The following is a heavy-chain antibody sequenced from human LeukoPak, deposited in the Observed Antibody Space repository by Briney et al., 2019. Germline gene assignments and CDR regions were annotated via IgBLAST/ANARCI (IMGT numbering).Heavy chain of an antibody. CDR2: ISGSGSST. CDR3: AKDRYSGYGGVDY. CDR1: GFTFSTYA. V-gene: IGHV3-23*01. J-gene: IGHJ4*02. Sequence: GGSLRLSCAASGFTFSTYAMSWVRQAPGKGREWVSTISGSGSSTYYADSVKGRFTISRDNSKNTLYLQMNSLRAEDTAVYYCAKDRYSGYGGVDYWGQGTLVTVSS. D-gene: IGHD5-12*01.